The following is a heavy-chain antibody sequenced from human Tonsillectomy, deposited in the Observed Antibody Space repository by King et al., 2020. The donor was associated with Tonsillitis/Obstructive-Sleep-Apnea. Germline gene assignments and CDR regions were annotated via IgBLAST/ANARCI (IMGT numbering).Heavy chain of an antibody. J-gene: IGHJ6*02. CDR1: GFTFSNAW. CDR3: TTDIVVVPAASWDYYYGMDV. CDR2: IKSKTDGGTT. Sequence: VQLVESGGGLVKPGGSLRLSCAASGFTFSNAWMNWVRQAPGKGLEWVGRIKSKTDGGTTDNAAPVKGRFTISRDDSKNTLYLQMNSLKTEDTAVYYCTTDIVVVPAASWDYYYGMDVWGQGTTVTVSS. V-gene: IGHV3-15*07. D-gene: IGHD2-2*01.